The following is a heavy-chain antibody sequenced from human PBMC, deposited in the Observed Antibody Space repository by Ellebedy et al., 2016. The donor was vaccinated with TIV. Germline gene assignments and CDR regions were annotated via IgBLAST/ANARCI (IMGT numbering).Heavy chain of an antibody. CDR3: ARGRDDYPGYFDY. D-gene: IGHD5-24*01. V-gene: IGHV4-39*07. Sequence: MPSVTLSLTCTVSGGSISSGSHYWGWIRQPPGKGLERLGNIYYSWSTYYNPSLKSRVTISVDTSQNQFSLKLSSVTAADTAVYYCARGRDDYPGYFDYWGQGIPVTVSS. CDR2: IYYSWST. CDR1: GGSISSGSHY. J-gene: IGHJ4*02.